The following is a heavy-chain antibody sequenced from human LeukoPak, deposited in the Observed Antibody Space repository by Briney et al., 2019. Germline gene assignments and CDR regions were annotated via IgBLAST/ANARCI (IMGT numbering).Heavy chain of an antibody. Sequence: GGSLRLSCAASGFTFSSYAMSWVRQAPGKGLEWVSAISGSGGSTYYADSVKGRFTISRDNSKNTLYLQMNSLRPEDTALYHCARVDDDSSGYYLGAFDIWGQGTMVTVSS. CDR3: ARVDDDSSGYYLGAFDI. CDR1: GFTFSSYA. CDR2: ISGSGGST. D-gene: IGHD3-22*01. V-gene: IGHV3-23*01. J-gene: IGHJ3*02.